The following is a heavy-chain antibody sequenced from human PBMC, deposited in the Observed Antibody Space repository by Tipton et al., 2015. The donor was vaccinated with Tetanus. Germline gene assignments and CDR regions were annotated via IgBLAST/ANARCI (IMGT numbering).Heavy chain of an antibody. D-gene: IGHD2-2*01. Sequence: TLSLTCSVSGASISSGGYFWNWIRHRPGKGLEWIGYIYQTGSTDFNPSLMSRLTMSFKMSKNQFSLKLTSVTAADTAVYYCVRGRGLGACSCGFEYWGQGALVTVSS. CDR1: GASISSGGYF. CDR2: IYQTGST. J-gene: IGHJ4*02. V-gene: IGHV4-30-2*01. CDR3: VRGRGLGACSCGFEY.